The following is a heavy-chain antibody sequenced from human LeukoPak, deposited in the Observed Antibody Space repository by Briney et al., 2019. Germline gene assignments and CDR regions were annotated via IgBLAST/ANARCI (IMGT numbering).Heavy chain of an antibody. D-gene: IGHD3-22*01. Sequence: SETLSLTCTVSGDSISSSTYYWSWLRQPPGKGLEWMGYIHYTGSTNYNPSLKSRVTISEDTSNNHFSLKLSSVTAADRCVYFCERYNFDSSGYYRRWFDPWGEGTLVTVSS. CDR1: GDSISSSTYY. CDR3: ERYNFDSSGYYRRWFDP. CDR2: IHYTGST. J-gene: IGHJ5*02. V-gene: IGHV4-61*05.